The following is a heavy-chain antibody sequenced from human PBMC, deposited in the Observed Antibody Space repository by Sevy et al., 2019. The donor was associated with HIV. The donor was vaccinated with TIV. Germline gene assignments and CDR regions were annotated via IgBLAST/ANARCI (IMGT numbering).Heavy chain of an antibody. D-gene: IGHD2-8*01. V-gene: IGHV3-23*01. CDR2: FSFGCGQI. Sequence: GGSLRLSCAASGFTFSIYSMSWVRQAPGKGLEWVSTFSFGCGQINYADSVKGRFTISRDNYKNTLYLQMNSLSAEDTAVYYCAREGCTKPHDYWGQGTLVTVSS. CDR3: AREGCTKPHDY. J-gene: IGHJ4*02. CDR1: GFTFSIYS.